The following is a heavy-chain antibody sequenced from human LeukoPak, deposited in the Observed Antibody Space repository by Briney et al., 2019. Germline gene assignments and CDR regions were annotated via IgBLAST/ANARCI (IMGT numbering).Heavy chain of an antibody. D-gene: IGHD4-17*01. CDR1: GYTFTGYY. V-gene: IGHV1-2*02. J-gene: IGHJ4*02. CDR2: INPNSGGT. Sequence: ASVKVSCKASGYTFTGYYMHWVRQAPGQGLEWMGWINPNSGGTNYAQKFQGRVTMTRDTSISTAYMELSRLRSDDTAVYYCARDHPDYGDYTNFDYWGQGTLVTVSP. CDR3: ARDHPDYGDYTNFDY.